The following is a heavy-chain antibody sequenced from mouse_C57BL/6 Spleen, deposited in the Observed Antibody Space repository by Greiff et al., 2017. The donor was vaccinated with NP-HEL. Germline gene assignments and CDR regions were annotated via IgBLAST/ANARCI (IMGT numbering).Heavy chain of an antibody. J-gene: IGHJ3*01. CDR3: ARRYYSGSSPAWFAY. D-gene: IGHD1-1*01. CDR1: GYTFTSYW. Sequence: QVQLQQPGAELVKPGASVKMSCKASGYTFTSYWITWVKQRPGQGLEWIGDIYPGSGSTNYNEKFKSKATLTVDTSSSTASMQLRSLTSEDSAVNYSARRYYSGSSPAWFAYWGQGPLVTVSA. V-gene: IGHV1-55*01. CDR2: IYPGSGST.